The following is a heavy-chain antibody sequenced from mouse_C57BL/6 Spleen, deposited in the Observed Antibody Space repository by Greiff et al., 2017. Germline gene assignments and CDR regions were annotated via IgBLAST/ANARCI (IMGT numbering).Heavy chain of an antibody. Sequence: QVQLQQPGAELVKPGASVKVSCKASGYTFTSYWMHWVKQRPGQGLEWIGRIHPSDSDTNYNQKFKGKATLTVDKSSSTADMQLSSLTSEDSAVYYCSIGGIYDGYPYYAMDYWGQGTSGTVSS. CDR2: IHPSDSDT. CDR1: GYTFTSYW. D-gene: IGHD2-3*01. V-gene: IGHV1-74*01. CDR3: SIGGIYDGYPYYAMDY. J-gene: IGHJ4*01.